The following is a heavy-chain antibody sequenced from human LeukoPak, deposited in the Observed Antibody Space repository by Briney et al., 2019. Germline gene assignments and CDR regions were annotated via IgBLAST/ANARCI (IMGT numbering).Heavy chain of an antibody. V-gene: IGHV2-5*01. Sequence: SGPTLVNPTQTLTLTCTFSGFSLSTSGVGVGWIRQPPGKALEWLALIYWNDDKRYSPSLKSRLTITKDTSKNQVVLTMTNMDPVDTATYYCAHRPPGAVAGTSVYFDYWGQGTLVTVSS. CDR3: AHRPPGAVAGTSVYFDY. CDR1: GFSLSTSGVG. D-gene: IGHD6-19*01. CDR2: IYWNDDK. J-gene: IGHJ4*02.